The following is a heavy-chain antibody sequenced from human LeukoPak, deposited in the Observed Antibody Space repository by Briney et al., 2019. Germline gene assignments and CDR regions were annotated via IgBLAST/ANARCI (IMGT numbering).Heavy chain of an antibody. V-gene: IGHV3-53*01. D-gene: IGHD4-17*01. CDR3: ARSGDYDY. CDR1: GFTVSSNY. CDR2: IYSGGST. Sequence: QSGGSLRLSCAASGFTVSSNYMSWVRQAPGKGLEWVSVIYSGGSTYYADSVKGRFTISRDNAKNSLYLQMNSLRAEDTAVYYCARSGDYDYWGQGTLVTVSS. J-gene: IGHJ4*02.